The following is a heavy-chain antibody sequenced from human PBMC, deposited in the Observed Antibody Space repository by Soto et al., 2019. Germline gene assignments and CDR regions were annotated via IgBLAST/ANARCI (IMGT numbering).Heavy chain of an antibody. D-gene: IGHD3-10*01. J-gene: IGHJ4*02. Sequence: QVQLVQSGAEVKKPGASVKVSCKASGYTFTSYDINWVRQATGQGLEWMGWMNPNSGNTGYAQKSRGRVTMTRNNSVSTAYTEPSNLLSEATAVYYCARGEVLWFGELLRWGQGTLVPVSS. V-gene: IGHV1-8*01. CDR3: ARGEVLWFGELLR. CDR1: GYTFTSYD. CDR2: MNPNSGNT.